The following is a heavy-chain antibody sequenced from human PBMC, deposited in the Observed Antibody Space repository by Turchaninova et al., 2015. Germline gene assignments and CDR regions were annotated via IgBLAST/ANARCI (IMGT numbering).Heavy chain of an antibody. CDR1: GWSFSGYY. J-gene: IGHJ4*02. V-gene: IGHV4-34*02. CDR2: VSHSGST. CDR3: ASIGYNSGWTFDY. Sequence: QVQLQQWGAGLLKPSETLSLTCGVYGWSFSGYYWTWIRQPPGKGLEWIGEVSHSGSTNYNPSLKSRVTISVDTSKSQFSLKLKYMTAADTGVYYCASIGYNSGWTFDYWGQGTLVTVSS. D-gene: IGHD5-12*01.